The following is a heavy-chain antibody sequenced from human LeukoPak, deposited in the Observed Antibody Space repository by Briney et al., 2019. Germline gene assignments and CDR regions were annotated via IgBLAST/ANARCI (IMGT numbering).Heavy chain of an antibody. Sequence: SETLSLTCAVSGGSISSCGYSWSWIRQPPGKGLEWIGYIYHSGSTYYNPSLKSRVTISVDRSKNQFSLKLSSVTAADTAVYYCARGFFVAARRGWFDPWGQGTLVTVSS. D-gene: IGHD6-6*01. V-gene: IGHV4-30-2*01. CDR2: IYHSGST. CDR1: GGSISSCGYS. CDR3: ARGFFVAARRGWFDP. J-gene: IGHJ5*02.